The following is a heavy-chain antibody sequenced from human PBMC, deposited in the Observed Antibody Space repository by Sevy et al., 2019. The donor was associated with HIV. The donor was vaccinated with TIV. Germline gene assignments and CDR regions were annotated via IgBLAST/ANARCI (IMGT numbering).Heavy chain of an antibody. CDR2: ISSSGSTI. CDR3: ARGGDWNQAFFHH. CDR1: GFIFSDYY. D-gene: IGHD1-1*01. J-gene: IGHJ1*01. Sequence: GGSLRLSCAASGFIFSDYYMSWIRQAPGKGLEWVSYISSSGSTIYYADSVKGRFTISRDNAKKSGHLQINSLRAEDTAVYYCARGGDWNQAFFHHWGQGTLVTVSP. V-gene: IGHV3-11*01.